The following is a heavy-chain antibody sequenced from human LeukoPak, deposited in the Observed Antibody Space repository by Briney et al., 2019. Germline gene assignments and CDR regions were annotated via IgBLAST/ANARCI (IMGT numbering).Heavy chain of an antibody. D-gene: IGHD3-22*01. V-gene: IGHV1-8*01. CDR1: GYTFTSYD. CDR2: MNPNSGNT. Sequence: GASVKVSCKASGYTFTSYDINWVRQATGQGLEWMGWMNPNSGNTGYAQKFQGRVTMTRNTSISTAYMELSSLRSEDTAVYYCARGLRYYDSSGYYSEADAFDIWGQGTMVTVPS. CDR3: ARGLRYYDSSGYYSEADAFDI. J-gene: IGHJ3*02.